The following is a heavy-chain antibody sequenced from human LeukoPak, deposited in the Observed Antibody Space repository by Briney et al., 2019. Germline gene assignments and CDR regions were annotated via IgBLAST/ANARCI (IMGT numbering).Heavy chain of an antibody. V-gene: IGHV1-2*04. Sequence: ASVKVSCKASGYTFTGYYMHWVRQAPGQGLEWMGWINPNSGGTNYAQKFQGWVTMTRDTSISTAYMELSRLRSDDTAVYYCARDHEGKRNWFDPWGQGTLVTVSS. CDR3: ARDHEGKRNWFDP. CDR1: GYTFTGYY. CDR2: INPNSGGT. J-gene: IGHJ5*02.